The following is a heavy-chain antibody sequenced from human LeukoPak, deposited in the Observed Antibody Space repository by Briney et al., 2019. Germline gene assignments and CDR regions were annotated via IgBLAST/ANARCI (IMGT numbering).Heavy chain of an antibody. V-gene: IGHV4-34*01. CDR3: ARDRASSGYYSRAFDI. D-gene: IGHD3-22*01. J-gene: IGHJ3*02. Sequence: SETLSLTCAVYSGSFSGYYWSWIRQPPGKGLEWIGEINHSGSTNYNPSLKSRVTISVDTSKNQFSLKLSSVTAADTAVYYCARDRASSGYYSRAFDIWGQGTMVTVSS. CDR2: INHSGST. CDR1: SGSFSGYY.